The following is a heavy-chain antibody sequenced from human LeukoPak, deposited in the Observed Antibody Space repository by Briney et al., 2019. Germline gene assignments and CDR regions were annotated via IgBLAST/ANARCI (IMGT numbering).Heavy chain of an antibody. D-gene: IGHD2-2*01. CDR1: GYTFTGYH. J-gene: IGHJ4*02. Sequence: ASVKVSCKTSGYTFTGYHMHWVRQAPGQGLEWMGRINPNSGDTNYAQKFRGRVTMTRDTSISTAYMELGRLTSDDTAMYYCARDYCSSTSCLFDYWGQGTLVTVSS. CDR2: INPNSGDT. V-gene: IGHV1-2*06. CDR3: ARDYCSSTSCLFDY.